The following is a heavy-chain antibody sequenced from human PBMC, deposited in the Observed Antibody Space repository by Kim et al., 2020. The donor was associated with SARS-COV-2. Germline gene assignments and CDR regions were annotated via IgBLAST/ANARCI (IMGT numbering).Heavy chain of an antibody. CDR2: ISYDGSNK. J-gene: IGHJ6*02. CDR1: GFTFSSYA. Sequence: GGSLRLSCAASGFTFSSYAMHWVRQAPGKGLEWVAVISYDGSNKYYADSVKGRFTISRDNSKNTLYLQMNSLRAEDTAVYYCARGGFGELSITAYYYYGMDVWGQGTTVTVSS. D-gene: IGHD3-10*01. CDR3: ARGGFGELSITAYYYYGMDV. V-gene: IGHV3-30*04.